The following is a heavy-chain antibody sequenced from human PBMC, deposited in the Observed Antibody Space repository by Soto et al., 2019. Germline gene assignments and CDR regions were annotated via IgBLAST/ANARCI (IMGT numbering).Heavy chain of an antibody. Sequence: EVPLMESVGGLMQPGGSLRLSCAASGFTFSDYAMAWVRQVPGKGLEWVSGISDSGITTKYAASVKGRFTISRDNSKNTLFLQMTSLKAADTAVYYCAKDARRSGIVGQWVAWGQGALVTVSS. CDR3: AKDARRSGIVGQWVA. CDR2: ISDSGITT. V-gene: IGHV3-23*01. D-gene: IGHD1-26*01. J-gene: IGHJ5*02. CDR1: GFTFSDYA.